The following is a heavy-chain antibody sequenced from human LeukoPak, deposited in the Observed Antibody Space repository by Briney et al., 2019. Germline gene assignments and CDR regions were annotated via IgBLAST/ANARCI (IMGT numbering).Heavy chain of an antibody. CDR3: ARDRSGNYLGYYYYMEL. Sequence: SETLSLTCTLSGDSFSRYYYSWMRQPAGEGLEWIGHINTSGSTNYNQSVKSRLTIAADQSKEQCSLRLSSVTAADTAVNYWARDRSGNYLGYYYYMELWGAGPTVSVSS. D-gene: IGHD3-10*01. CDR1: GDSFSRYY. CDR2: INTSGST. V-gene: IGHV4-4*07. J-gene: IGHJ6*03.